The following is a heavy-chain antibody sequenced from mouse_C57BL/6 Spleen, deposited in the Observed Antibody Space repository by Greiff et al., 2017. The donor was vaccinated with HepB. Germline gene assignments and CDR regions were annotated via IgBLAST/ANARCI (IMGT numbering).Heavy chain of an antibody. CDR2: INPNNGGT. Sequence: EVQLQQSGPELVKPGASVKMSCKASGYTFTDYNMHWVKQSHGKSLEWIGYINPNNGGTSYNQKFKGKATLTVNKSSSKAYMELRSLTAEDSAVYYCARGGWLPAWFAYWGQGTLVTVSA. J-gene: IGHJ3*01. D-gene: IGHD2-3*01. CDR1: GYTFTDYN. V-gene: IGHV1-22*01. CDR3: ARGGWLPAWFAY.